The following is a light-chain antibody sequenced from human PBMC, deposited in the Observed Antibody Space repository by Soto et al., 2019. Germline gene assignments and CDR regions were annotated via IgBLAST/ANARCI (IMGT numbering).Light chain of an antibody. Sequence: SYELTQAPSVSVAPGQTARITCGGNNIAIKSVHWYQQKPGQAPVLVVYDDGDRPSGTTERFSGSNSGNTATLTITRVEAGDDADYHCQVWDSSSDHRVVFGGGTKLTVL. CDR2: DDG. V-gene: IGLV3-21*02. J-gene: IGLJ2*01. CDR3: QVWDSSSDHRVV. CDR1: NIAIKS.